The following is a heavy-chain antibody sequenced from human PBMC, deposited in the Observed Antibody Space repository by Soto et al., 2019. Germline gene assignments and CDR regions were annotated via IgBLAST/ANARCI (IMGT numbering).Heavy chain of an antibody. CDR3: APLSVSLSGPYGIHV. Sequence: SETLSLTCSVSGYSVTSSDYYWAWIRQPPGKGLEWIGSMFYSGLTYYNPSLKSRVTLSVDTSKNQFSVGLNSVTAADTAVYYCAPLSVSLSGPYGIHVWGQGTTVTVSS. D-gene: IGHD2-15*01. J-gene: IGHJ6*02. CDR1: GYSVTSSDYY. V-gene: IGHV4-39*01. CDR2: MFYSGLT.